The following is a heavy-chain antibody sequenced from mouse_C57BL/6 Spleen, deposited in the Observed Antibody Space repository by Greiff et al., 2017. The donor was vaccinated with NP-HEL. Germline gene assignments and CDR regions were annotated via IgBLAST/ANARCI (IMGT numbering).Heavy chain of an antibody. J-gene: IGHJ1*03. CDR3: ARENYDYDGYFDV. Sequence: QVQLQQSGAELVKPGASVKISCKASGYAFSSYWMNWVKQRPGKGLEWIGQIYPGDGDTNYNGKFKGKATLTADKSSSTAYMQLSSLTSEDSAVYFWARENYDYDGYFDVWGTGTTVTVSS. V-gene: IGHV1-80*01. CDR2: IYPGDGDT. D-gene: IGHD2-4*01. CDR1: GYAFSSYW.